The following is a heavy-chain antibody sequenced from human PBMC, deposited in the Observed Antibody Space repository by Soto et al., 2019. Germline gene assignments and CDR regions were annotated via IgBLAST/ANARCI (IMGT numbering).Heavy chain of an antibody. V-gene: IGHV3-30*18. CDR2: ISYDGSNK. CDR1: GFTFNIYG. Sequence: GGSLRLSCAASGFTFNIYGMHWVRQAPGKGLDWVAVISYDGSNKYYADSVKGRFTISRDNSKNTLYLQMNSLRAEDTAVYYCAKFPSTVPYYYYGMDVWGQGTTVTVSS. J-gene: IGHJ6*02. D-gene: IGHD2-2*01. CDR3: AKFPSTVPYYYYGMDV.